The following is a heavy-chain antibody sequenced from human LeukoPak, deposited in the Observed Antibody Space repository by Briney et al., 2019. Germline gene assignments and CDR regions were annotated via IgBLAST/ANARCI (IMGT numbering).Heavy chain of an antibody. Sequence: TTSETLSLTCAVYGGSFSGYYWSWIRQPPGKGLEWIGEINHSGSTNYNPSLKSRVTISVDTSKNQFSLKLSSVTAADTAVYYCARRVGYSYGLGYWGQGTLVTVSS. V-gene: IGHV4-34*01. CDR1: GGSFSGYY. J-gene: IGHJ4*02. CDR3: ARRVGYSYGLGY. CDR2: INHSGST. D-gene: IGHD5-18*01.